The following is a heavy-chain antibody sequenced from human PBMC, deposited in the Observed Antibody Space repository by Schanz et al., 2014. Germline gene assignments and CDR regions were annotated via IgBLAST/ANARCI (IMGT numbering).Heavy chain of an antibody. Sequence: VQLVESRGGLVQPGGSLRLSCVASGFTVSSNYMSWVRQAPGKGLEWVAAISYDGSNQYYTDSVKGRFTVSRDNSKNTVYLQMNSLRAEDTAVYYCAKEESPPSLVDYWGQGTLVTVSS. CDR1: GFTVSSNY. V-gene: IGHV3-30*18. J-gene: IGHJ4*02. CDR2: ISYDGSNQ. CDR3: AKEESPPSLVDY.